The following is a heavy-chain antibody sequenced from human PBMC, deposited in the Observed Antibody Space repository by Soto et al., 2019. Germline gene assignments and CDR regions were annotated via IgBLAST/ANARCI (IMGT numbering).Heavy chain of an antibody. CDR1: GFTFSSYA. V-gene: IGHV3-30-3*01. J-gene: IGHJ5*02. CDR3: ARDRKKYSGGDWFDP. D-gene: IGHD3-10*01. Sequence: PGGSLRLSCAASGFTFSSYAMHWVRQAPGKGLEWVAVISYDGSNKYYADSVKGRFTISRDNSKNTLYLQMNSLRAEDTAVYYCARDRKKYSGGDWFDPWGQGTLVTVSS. CDR2: ISYDGSNK.